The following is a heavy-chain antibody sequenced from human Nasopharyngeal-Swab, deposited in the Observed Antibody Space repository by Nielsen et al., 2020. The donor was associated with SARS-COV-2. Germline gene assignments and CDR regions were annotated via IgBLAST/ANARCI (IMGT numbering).Heavy chain of an antibody. CDR3: ARDGYSYGYYYYYYMDV. V-gene: IGHV3-7*01. CDR1: GFSFSTYW. D-gene: IGHD5-18*01. Sequence: GESLKISCAASGFSFSTYWMSWVRQAPGKGLEWVANIKQDGSEKNYVDSVKGRFTISRDNAKNSLYLQMNSLRAEDTAVYYCARDGYSYGYYYYYYMDVWGKGTTVTVSS. J-gene: IGHJ6*03. CDR2: IKQDGSEK.